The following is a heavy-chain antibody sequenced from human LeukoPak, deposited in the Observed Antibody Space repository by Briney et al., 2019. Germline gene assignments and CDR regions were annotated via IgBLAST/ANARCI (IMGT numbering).Heavy chain of an antibody. CDR1: GYTFTDYY. CDR2: INPSGGST. D-gene: IGHD6-13*01. J-gene: IGHJ6*03. V-gene: IGHV1-46*01. CDR3: ARGGSSSWYGNYYYYYMDV. Sequence: ASVKVSCKASGYTFTDYYMHWVRQAPGQGLELMGIINPSGGSTSYAQKFQGRVTMTRDMSTSTVYMELSSLRSEDTAVYYCARGGSSSWYGNYYYYYMDVWGKGTTVTVSS.